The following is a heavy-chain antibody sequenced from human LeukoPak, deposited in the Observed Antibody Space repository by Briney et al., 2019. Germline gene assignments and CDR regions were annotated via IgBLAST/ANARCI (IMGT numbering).Heavy chain of an antibody. J-gene: IGHJ4*02. Sequence: SVKGRFTISRDNAKNSLFLQMNTLRAEDTAVYYCARESLATIGVDYWGQGTLVTVSS. CDR3: ARESLATIGVDY. D-gene: IGHD5-12*01. V-gene: IGHV3-11*06.